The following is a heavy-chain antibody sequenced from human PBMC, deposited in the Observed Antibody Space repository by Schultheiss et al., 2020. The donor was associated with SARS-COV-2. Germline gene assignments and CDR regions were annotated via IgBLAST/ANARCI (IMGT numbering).Heavy chain of an antibody. D-gene: IGHD3-10*01. J-gene: IGHJ4*02. V-gene: IGHV3-15*07. CDR2: VKSKTDGGTT. Sequence: GGSLRLSCAASGFTFSSYGMHWVRQAPGKGLEWVGRVKSKTDGGTTDYAAPVKGRFTISRDDSRNTLYLQMNSLKTEDTAVYYCTTELRGVFDYWGQGTLVTVSS. CDR1: GFTFSSYG. CDR3: TTELRGVFDY.